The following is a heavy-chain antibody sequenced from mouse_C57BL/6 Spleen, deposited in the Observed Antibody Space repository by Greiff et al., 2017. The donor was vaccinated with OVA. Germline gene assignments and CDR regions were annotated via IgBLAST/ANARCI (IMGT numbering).Heavy chain of an antibody. CDR3: ARRNGYDYFDY. D-gene: IGHD2-2*01. CDR2: IFPGSGST. J-gene: IGHJ2*01. Sequence: VQLQQSGPELVKPGASVKISCKASGYTFTDYYINWVKQRPGQGLEWIGWIFPGSGSTYYNEKFKGKATLTVDKSPSTAYMLLSSLTSEDSAVYFCARRNGYDYFDYWGQGTTLTVSS. CDR1: GYTFTDYY. V-gene: IGHV1-75*01.